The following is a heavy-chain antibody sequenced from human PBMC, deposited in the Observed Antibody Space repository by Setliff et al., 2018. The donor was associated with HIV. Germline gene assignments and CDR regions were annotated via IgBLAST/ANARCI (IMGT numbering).Heavy chain of an antibody. CDR1: GYSFNTYW. V-gene: IGHV5-51*01. CDR3: ATSPLGYCSGGSCSHYFDY. Sequence: GESLKISCKGSGYSFNTYWIGWVRQMPGKGLEWMGIIYPGDSDTRYSPSFQGQVTISAAKSISTAYLQWSSLKASDTAMYYCATSPLGYCSGGSCSHYFDYWGPGTLVTVSS. D-gene: IGHD2-15*01. CDR2: IYPGDSDT. J-gene: IGHJ4*02.